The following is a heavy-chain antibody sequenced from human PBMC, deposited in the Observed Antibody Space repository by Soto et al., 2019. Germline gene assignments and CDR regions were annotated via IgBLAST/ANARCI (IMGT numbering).Heavy chain of an antibody. CDR1: GGSFSGYY. Sequence: SETLSLTCAVYGGSFSGYYWSWIRQPPGKGLEWIGEINHSGSTNYNPSLKSRVTISVDTSKNQFSLKLSSVTAADTAVYYCAREGYSYGEDYWGQGTLVTSPQ. D-gene: IGHD5-18*01. CDR3: AREGYSYGEDY. CDR2: INHSGST. V-gene: IGHV4-34*01. J-gene: IGHJ4*02.